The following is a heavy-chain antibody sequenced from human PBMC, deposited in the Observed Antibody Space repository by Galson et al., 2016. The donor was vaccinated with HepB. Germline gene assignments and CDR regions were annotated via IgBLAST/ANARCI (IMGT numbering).Heavy chain of an antibody. J-gene: IGHJ6*02. Sequence: SVKVSCKASGYSFTRYGITWVRQAPGQGLEWLGWISPYNGNADYAQKFQGRVTMTRDTSTCTAYMELRSLRYDDTAVYYCATYPSYGDYGGYYYGMDVWGQGTTVTVSS. D-gene: IGHD4-17*01. CDR1: GYSFTRYG. CDR3: ATYPSYGDYGGYYYGMDV. V-gene: IGHV1-18*01. CDR2: ISPYNGNA.